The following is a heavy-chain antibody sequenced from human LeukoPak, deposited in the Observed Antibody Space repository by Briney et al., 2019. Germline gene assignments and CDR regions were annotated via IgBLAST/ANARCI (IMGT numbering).Heavy chain of an antibody. CDR1: GGSISSCSYY. V-gene: IGHV4-39*01. CDR2: IYYSGST. CDR3: ASLPPERVSKWLLSGIDY. J-gene: IGHJ4*02. Sequence: SETLSLTCTVSGGSISSCSYYWGRIRQPPGKGLEWIGSIYYSGSTYYNPALTSRVIISVDTSKTQFSLKLNSVTAADTAGYYCASLPPERVSKWLLSGIDYWGQGTLVTVSS. D-gene: IGHD3-3*01.